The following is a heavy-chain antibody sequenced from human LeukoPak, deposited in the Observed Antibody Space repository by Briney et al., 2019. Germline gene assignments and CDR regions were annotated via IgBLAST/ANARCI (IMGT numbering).Heavy chain of an antibody. D-gene: IGHD6-19*01. CDR1: GYRFTTYW. V-gene: IGHV5-51*01. CDR2: IYPGDSDT. J-gene: IGHJ4*02. CDR3: ARLISVAGRFDY. Sequence: GESLKISCKGTGYRFTTYWIGWVRQMPGKGLEWMGIIYPGDSDTRYSPSFQGQVTISADKSISTAYLQWSSLKASDTVMYYCARLISVAGRFDYWGQGTLVTVSS.